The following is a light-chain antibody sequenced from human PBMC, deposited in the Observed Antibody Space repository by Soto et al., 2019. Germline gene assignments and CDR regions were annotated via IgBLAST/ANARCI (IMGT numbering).Light chain of an antibody. V-gene: IGKV3-20*01. CDR3: QQYGDLPWT. Sequence: ALTQSPGTLSSSPGERSTLSFSSSQSVSSNYLAWYQQKPGQAPRLLIYGASSRATGIPDRFSGSGSGTDFTLTIDRLESEDFAVYFCQQYGDLPWTFGQGTKVDIK. J-gene: IGKJ1*01. CDR2: GAS. CDR1: QSVSSNY.